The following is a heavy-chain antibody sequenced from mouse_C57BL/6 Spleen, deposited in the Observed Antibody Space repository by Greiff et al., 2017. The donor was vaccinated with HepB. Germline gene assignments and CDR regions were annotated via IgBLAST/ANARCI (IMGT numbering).Heavy chain of an antibody. CDR2: INYDGSST. CDR3: ARDHGIGGYDDYAMDY. D-gene: IGHD2-2*01. V-gene: IGHV5-16*01. CDR1: GFTFSDYY. J-gene: IGHJ4*01. Sequence: EVMLVESEGGLVQPGSSMKLSCTASGFTFSDYYMAWVRQVPEKGLEWVANINYDGSSTYYLDSLKSRFIISRDNAKNILYLQMSSLKSEDTATYYCARDHGIGGYDDYAMDYWGQGTSVTVSS.